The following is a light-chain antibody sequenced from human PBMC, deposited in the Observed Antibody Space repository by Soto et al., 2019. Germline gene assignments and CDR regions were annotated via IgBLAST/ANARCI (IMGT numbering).Light chain of an antibody. V-gene: IGKV3-20*01. CDR1: PSVTNY. J-gene: IGKJ1*01. Sequence: PGERATLSCRASPSVTNYLAWYQQKPGQAPRLLIYGASSRANGIPDRFSGSGSGTDFTLTISRLEPEDFAVYYCQQYGSSPPWTFGQGTKVDIK. CDR3: QQYGSSPPWT. CDR2: GAS.